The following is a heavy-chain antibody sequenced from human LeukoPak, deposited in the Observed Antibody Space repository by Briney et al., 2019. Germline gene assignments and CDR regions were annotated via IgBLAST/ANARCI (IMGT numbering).Heavy chain of an antibody. Sequence: GASVKVSCKASGYTFTGYYMHWVRRAPGQGLEWMGRINPNSGSTNYAQKFQGRVTMTRDTSISTAYMELSRLRSDDTAVYYCARRVPTMVRGGDNWFDPWGQGTLVTVSS. V-gene: IGHV1-2*06. CDR1: GYTFTGYY. CDR3: ARRVPTMVRGGDNWFDP. CDR2: INPNSGST. J-gene: IGHJ5*02. D-gene: IGHD3-10*01.